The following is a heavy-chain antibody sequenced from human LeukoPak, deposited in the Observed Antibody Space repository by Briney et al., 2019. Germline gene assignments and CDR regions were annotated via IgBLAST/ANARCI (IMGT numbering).Heavy chain of an antibody. CDR3: ARDRDWNLDY. J-gene: IGHJ4*02. D-gene: IGHD1-1*01. Sequence: GASVKVSCKASGYTFNTFGISCVRQAPGQGLEWMGWVSTYSGGTHYAQNLLDRVTLTTETSTNTAYMELRGLRSDDTAFYYCARDRDWNLDYWGQGTLVTVSS. V-gene: IGHV1-18*01. CDR2: VSTYSGGT. CDR1: GYTFNTFG.